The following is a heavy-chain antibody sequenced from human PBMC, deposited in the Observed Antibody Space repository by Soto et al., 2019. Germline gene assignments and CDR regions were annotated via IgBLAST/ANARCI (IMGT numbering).Heavy chain of an antibody. J-gene: IGHJ5*02. CDR2: IYYSGST. CDR1: GGSISSYY. CDR3: ARDLWVRGAPPGFNWFDP. D-gene: IGHD3-10*01. Sequence: SETLSLTCTVSGGSISSYYWSWIRQPPGKGLEWIGYIYYSGSTNYNPSLKSRVTISVDTSKNQFSLKLSSVTAADTAVYYCARDLWVRGAPPGFNWFDPWGQGTLVTVSS. V-gene: IGHV4-59*01.